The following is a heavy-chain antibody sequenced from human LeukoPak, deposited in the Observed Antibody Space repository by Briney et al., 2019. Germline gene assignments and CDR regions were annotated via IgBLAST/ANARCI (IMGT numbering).Heavy chain of an antibody. J-gene: IGHJ4*02. Sequence: SETLSLTCAVYGGSFSGYYWSWIRQPPGKGLEWIGEINHSGSTNYNPSLKSRVTISVDTSKNQFSLKLSSVTAADTAVYYCARGSPGGWLQFPFDYWGQGTLVTVSS. CDR1: GGSFSGYY. V-gene: IGHV4-34*01. CDR3: ARGSPGGWLQFPFDY. CDR2: INHSGST. D-gene: IGHD5-24*01.